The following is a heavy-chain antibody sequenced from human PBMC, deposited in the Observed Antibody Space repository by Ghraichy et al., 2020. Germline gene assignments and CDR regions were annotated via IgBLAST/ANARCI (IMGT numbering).Heavy chain of an antibody. V-gene: IGHV4-31*03. CDR2: IYYSGST. D-gene: IGHD1-26*01. J-gene: IGHJ4*02. Sequence: SETLSLTCTVSGGSISSGGYYWSWIRQHPGKGLEWIGYIYYSGSTYYNPSLKSRVTISVDTSKNQFSLKLSSVTAADTAVYYCARGGSYYGLRIEYYFDYWGQGTLVTVSS. CDR3: ARGGSYYGLRIEYYFDY. CDR1: GGSISSGGYY.